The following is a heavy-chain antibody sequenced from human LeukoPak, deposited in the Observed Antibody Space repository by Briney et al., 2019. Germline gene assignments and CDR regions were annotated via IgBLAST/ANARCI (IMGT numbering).Heavy chain of an antibody. CDR3: ARDRLILTGSDAFDI. CDR2: INPSGGST. CDR1: GYTFTSYY. V-gene: IGHV1-46*01. D-gene: IGHD3-9*01. Sequence: GASVKVSCKASGYTFTSYYMHWVRQAPGQGLEWMGIINPSGGSTSYAQKFQGRVTMTRDMSTSTVYMELSSLRSEDTAVYYCARDRLILTGSDAFDIWGQGTMVTVSS. J-gene: IGHJ3*02.